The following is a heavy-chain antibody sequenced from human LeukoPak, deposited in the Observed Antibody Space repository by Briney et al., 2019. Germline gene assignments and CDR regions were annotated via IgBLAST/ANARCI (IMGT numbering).Heavy chain of an antibody. Sequence: SETLSLTCTVSGYSVTSYYWSWIRQPPGKGLECIGYISYSGSTNYNPSLKSRVSISLDTSKNQFSLKLSSVTAADTAVYYCARLTGYDWESSYDYWGQGTLVTVSS. CDR1: GYSVTSYY. CDR2: ISYSGST. J-gene: IGHJ4*02. D-gene: IGHD5-12*01. CDR3: ARLTGYDWESSYDY. V-gene: IGHV4-59*02.